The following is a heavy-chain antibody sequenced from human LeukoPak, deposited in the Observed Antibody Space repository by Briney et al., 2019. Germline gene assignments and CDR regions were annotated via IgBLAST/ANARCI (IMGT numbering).Heavy chain of an antibody. Sequence: SETLSLTCTVSGGSISGYYWSWIRQPAGEGLEWIGRIYSSGSTNYNPSLKSRVTMSVDTSKNQFSLKLTSVTAADTAVYYCATLSSLGYWGQGTLVTVSS. CDR2: IYSSGST. CDR3: ATLSSLGY. D-gene: IGHD3-3*02. V-gene: IGHV4-4*07. CDR1: GGSISGYY. J-gene: IGHJ4*02.